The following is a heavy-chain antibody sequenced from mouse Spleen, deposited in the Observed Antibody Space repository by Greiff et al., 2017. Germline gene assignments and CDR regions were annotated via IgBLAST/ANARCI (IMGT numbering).Heavy chain of an antibody. CDR3: ARLYVTYYGGTD. CDR1: GYTFTSYW. D-gene: IGHD1-2*01. V-gene: IGHV1-69*01. Sequence: QVQLQQPGAELVMPGASVKLSCKASGYTFTSYWMHWVKQRPGQGLEWIGEIDPSDSYTNYNQKFKGKATLTVDKSSSTAYMQLSSLTSGDSAVYYCARLYVTYYGGTDWGQGTLVTVSA. CDR2: IDPSDSYT. J-gene: IGHJ3*01.